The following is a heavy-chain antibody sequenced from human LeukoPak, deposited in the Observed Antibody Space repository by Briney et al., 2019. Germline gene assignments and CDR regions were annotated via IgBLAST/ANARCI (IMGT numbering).Heavy chain of an antibody. V-gene: IGHV1-69*05. CDR1: GGTFISYA. CDR3: ARVYISYGEYNWFDP. CDR2: IIPIFGTA. Sequence: ASVKVSCKASGGTFISYAISWVRQAPGQGLEWMGGIIPIFGTANYAQKFQGRVTITTDESTSTAYMELSSLRSEDTAVYYCARVYISYGEYNWFDPWGQGTLVTVSS. D-gene: IGHD4-17*01. J-gene: IGHJ5*02.